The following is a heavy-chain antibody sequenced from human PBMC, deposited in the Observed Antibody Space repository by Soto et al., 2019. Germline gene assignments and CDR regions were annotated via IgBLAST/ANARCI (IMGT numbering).Heavy chain of an antibody. V-gene: IGHV3-74*01. J-gene: IGHJ6*02. D-gene: IGHD5-12*01. CDR1: GFTFSSYW. CDR2: INSDGSST. CDR3: ARVLRDGYNGYYYYYGMDV. Sequence: GGSLRLSCAASGFTFSSYWMHWVRQAPGKGLVWVSRINSDGSSTSYADSVKGRFTISRDNAKNTLYLQMNSLRSDDTAVYYCARVLRDGYNGYYYYYGMDVWGQGTTVTVSS.